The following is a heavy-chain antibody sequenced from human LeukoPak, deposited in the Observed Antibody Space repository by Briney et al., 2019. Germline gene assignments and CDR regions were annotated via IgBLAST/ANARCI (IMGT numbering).Heavy chain of an antibody. V-gene: IGHV3-30-3*01. CDR3: ARDKVVGATHFDY. J-gene: IGHJ4*02. D-gene: IGHD1-26*01. Sequence: GGSLRLSCAASGFTFSSYAMHWVRQAPGKGLEWVSVISYDGSNKYYADSGKGRFTISRDNSKNTLYLQMSSLRAEDMDVYYCARDKVVGATHFDYWGQGTLVTVSS. CDR2: ISYDGSNK. CDR1: GFTFSSYA.